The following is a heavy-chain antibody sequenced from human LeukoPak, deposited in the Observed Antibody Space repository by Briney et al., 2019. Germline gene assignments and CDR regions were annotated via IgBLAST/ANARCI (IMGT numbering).Heavy chain of an antibody. Sequence: GGALRLSCAASGFTFSNYGMHGLRQAPGKGLEWVAVIWYDGSNTYYADSVKGLFTVSRDNSKNTLYLQMNSLRAEDTAVYYCARDNAGLVKHLDAFDLWGQGTMVTVSS. J-gene: IGHJ3*01. V-gene: IGHV3-33*01. CDR1: GFTFSNYG. CDR2: IWYDGSNT. D-gene: IGHD1-26*01. CDR3: ARDNAGLVKHLDAFDL.